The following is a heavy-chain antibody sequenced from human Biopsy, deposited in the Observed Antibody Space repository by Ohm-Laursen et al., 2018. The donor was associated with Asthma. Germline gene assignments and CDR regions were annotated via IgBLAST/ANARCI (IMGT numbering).Heavy chain of an antibody. Sequence: ASVKASCKASGGTFSSYSVSWVRQAPGQGLEWMGGIIPIFGTANYAQKFQGRVTITADESTSTAYMELSSLRSEDTAVYYCARHPYVDGSDNYYYRGNDYYLGMDVWGQGTTVTVSS. CDR3: ARHPYVDGSDNYYYRGNDYYLGMDV. V-gene: IGHV1-69*13. CDR1: GGTFSSYS. J-gene: IGHJ6*02. CDR2: IIPIFGTA. D-gene: IGHD3-10*01.